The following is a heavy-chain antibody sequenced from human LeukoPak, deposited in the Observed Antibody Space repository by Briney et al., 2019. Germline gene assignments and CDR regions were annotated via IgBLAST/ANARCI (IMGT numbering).Heavy chain of an antibody. Sequence: PGGSLRLSCAASGFTFSNYDMNWVRQAPGKGLEGVAYISSSGSTIYYADSVKGRFTISRDNAQNSLYLQMNSLRAEDTAVYYCARYLAFDIWGQGTMVTVSS. CDR1: GFTFSNYD. CDR2: ISSSGSTI. V-gene: IGHV3-48*03. J-gene: IGHJ3*02. CDR3: ARYLAFDI.